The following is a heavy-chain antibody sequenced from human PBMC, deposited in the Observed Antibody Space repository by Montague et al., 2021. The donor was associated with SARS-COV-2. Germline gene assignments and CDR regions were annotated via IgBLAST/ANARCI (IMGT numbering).Heavy chain of an antibody. Sequence: SETLSLTCAVYEGSFSDYSWTWIRQPPGKGLEWIGEINHRGSTNYNPSLKSRVTISVGTSKNQFSLKMTSVTAADTAVYYCARGRQHINMVVVVVTGGEYYFDFWGQGTLVAVSS. CDR1: EGSFSDYS. V-gene: IGHV4-34*01. CDR2: INHRGST. CDR3: ARGRQHINMVVVVVTGGEYYFDF. J-gene: IGHJ4*02. D-gene: IGHD3-22*01.